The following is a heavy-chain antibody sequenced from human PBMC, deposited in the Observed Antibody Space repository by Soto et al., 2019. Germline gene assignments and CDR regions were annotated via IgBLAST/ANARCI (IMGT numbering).Heavy chain of an antibody. J-gene: IGHJ4*02. V-gene: IGHV1-46*01. Sequence: AALKVSCKASGYTFTTHFILWVRQAPGQGLDWMGIIDPSAGSTTYAQNFRGRATMTRDTSTSTIYMELRSLRSDDTAVYYCARSPVPTGSFLFFFDYWGQGTQVPVSS. CDR2: IDPSAGST. D-gene: IGHD7-27*01. CDR1: GYTFTTHF. CDR3: ARSPVPTGSFLFFFDY.